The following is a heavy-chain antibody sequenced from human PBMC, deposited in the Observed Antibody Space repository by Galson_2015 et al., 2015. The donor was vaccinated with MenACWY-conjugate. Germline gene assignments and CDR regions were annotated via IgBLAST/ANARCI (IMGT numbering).Heavy chain of an antibody. CDR2: IYPGDADT. V-gene: IGHV5-51*03. CDR1: GYDFTSYW. CDR3: ARPASGHSSSCDY. D-gene: IGHD6-13*01. J-gene: IGHJ4*02. Sequence: QYGAEEKKPGESLAISCTGSGYDFTSYWIGWVRQMPGKGLEWMGIIYPGDADTRYSPSFEGQVTISADKSINTVYLQWSSLKASDTAMYYCARPASGHSSSCDYWGQGTLVTVSS.